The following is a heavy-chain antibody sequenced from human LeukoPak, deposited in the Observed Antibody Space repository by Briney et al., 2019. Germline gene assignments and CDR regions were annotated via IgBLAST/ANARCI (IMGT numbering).Heavy chain of an antibody. CDR1: GGSISSYY. V-gene: IGHV4-59*08. J-gene: IGHJ3*02. CDR2: IYYSGST. D-gene: IGHD3-22*01. CDR3: ARQLYYYDSSGYAAFDI. Sequence: KPSETLSLTCTLSGGSISSYYWSWIRQPPGKGLEWIGYIYYSGSTNYNPSLKSRVTISVDTSKNQFYLKLSSVTAADTAVYYCARQLYYYDSSGYAAFDIWGQGTMVTVSS.